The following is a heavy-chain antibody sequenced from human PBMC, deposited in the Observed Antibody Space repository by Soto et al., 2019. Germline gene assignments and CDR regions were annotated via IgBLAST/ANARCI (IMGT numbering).Heavy chain of an antibody. D-gene: IGHD5-18*01. J-gene: IGHJ4*02. CDR3: ARDQGYSHY. CDR1: GFTVSSNY. CDR2: ISSGGSK. Sequence: EVQLVESGGGLVQPGGSLRLSCAASGFTVSSNYMSWVRQAPGKGLEWVSVISSGGSKYYADSVKGRFTISRDNSKNALYIQMNSPRAEDTAVYYCARDQGYSHYWCQGTLVTVAS. V-gene: IGHV3-66*01.